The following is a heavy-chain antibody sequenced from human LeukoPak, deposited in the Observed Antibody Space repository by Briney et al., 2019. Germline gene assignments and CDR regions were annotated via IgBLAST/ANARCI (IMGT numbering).Heavy chain of an antibody. D-gene: IGHD6-13*01. CDR1: GFTFGTYA. CDR2: MSGSGGRT. J-gene: IGHJ4*02. Sequence: GGSLRLSCAASGFTFGTYAMSWVRQAPGKGLEWVSTMSGSGGRTFYGDSVKGRFTISRDRSKNTLYLQMNSLRPEDTAVYYCAEEGSSLNVDYWGQGTLVTVSS. CDR3: AEEGSSLNVDY. V-gene: IGHV3-23*01.